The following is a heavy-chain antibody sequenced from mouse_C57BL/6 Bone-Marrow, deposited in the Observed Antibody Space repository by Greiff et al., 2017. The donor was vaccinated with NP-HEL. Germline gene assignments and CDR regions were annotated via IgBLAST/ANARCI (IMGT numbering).Heavy chain of an antibody. CDR2: INSDGGST. CDR1: EYEFPSHD. D-gene: IGHD2-2*01. J-gene: IGHJ3*01. CDR3: ARSSWLRPFAY. V-gene: IGHV5-2*01. Sequence: EVQGVESGGGLVQPGESLQLSCESNEYEFPSHDMSWVRTTPEKRLELVAAINSDGGSTYYPDTMERRFILSRDNNKKTLYLQMSSLRSEDTALYYCARSSWLRPFAYWGQGTLVTVSA.